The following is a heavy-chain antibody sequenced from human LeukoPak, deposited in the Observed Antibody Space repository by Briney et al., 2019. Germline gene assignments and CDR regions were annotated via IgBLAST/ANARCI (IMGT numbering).Heavy chain of an antibody. CDR3: ASHVRYCSSTSCYTVGY. CDR2: IYSGGST. V-gene: IGHV3-53*01. Sequence: ETLSLTCTVSGYSISSGYYMSWVRQAPGKGLEWVSVIYSGGSTYYADSVKGRFTISRDNSKNTLYLQMNSLRAEDTAVYYCASHVRYCSSTSCYTVGYWGQGTLVTVSS. D-gene: IGHD2-2*02. CDR1: GYSISSGYY. J-gene: IGHJ4*02.